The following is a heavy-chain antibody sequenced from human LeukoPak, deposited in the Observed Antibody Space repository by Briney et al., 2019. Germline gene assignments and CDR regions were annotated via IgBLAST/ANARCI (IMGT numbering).Heavy chain of an antibody. Sequence: GASVKVSCKASGYTFSNYVMNWVRQAPGQGLEWMGWINTNTGNPTYAQGFTGRFVFSLDTSVSTAYLQISSLKTEDTAVYYCARGPYDHVWPYYFDYWGQGTLVTVSS. D-gene: IGHD3-16*01. V-gene: IGHV7-4-1*02. CDR1: GYTFSNYV. CDR3: ARGPYDHVWPYYFDY. J-gene: IGHJ4*02. CDR2: INTNTGNP.